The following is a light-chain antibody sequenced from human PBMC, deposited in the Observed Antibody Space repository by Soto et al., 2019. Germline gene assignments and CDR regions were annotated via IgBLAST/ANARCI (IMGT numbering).Light chain of an antibody. CDR3: QQRYSTPLT. CDR2: ASS. V-gene: IGKV1-39*01. Sequence: IQMTQSPSSLSASVGDRVTITCRASQSINSYLNWYQQKPGKAPKLLIYASSSLQSGVPSRFSGSGSGTDFTLTISSLQPEDFATYYCQQRYSTPLTFGGGTKVEIK. J-gene: IGKJ4*01. CDR1: QSINSY.